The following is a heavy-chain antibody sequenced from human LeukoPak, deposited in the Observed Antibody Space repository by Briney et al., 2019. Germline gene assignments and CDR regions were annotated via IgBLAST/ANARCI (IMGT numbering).Heavy chain of an antibody. Sequence: GGSLRLSCAASGFTFDDYGMSWVRQAPGKGLEWVSGINWNGGSTGYADSVKGRFTISRDNAKNSLYLQMNNLRAEDTAVYYCARVGYFVYSGSYRWNFDYWGQGTLVTVSS. CDR3: ARVGYFVYSGSYRWNFDY. J-gene: IGHJ4*02. D-gene: IGHD1-26*01. CDR1: GFTFDDYG. V-gene: IGHV3-20*04. CDR2: INWNGGST.